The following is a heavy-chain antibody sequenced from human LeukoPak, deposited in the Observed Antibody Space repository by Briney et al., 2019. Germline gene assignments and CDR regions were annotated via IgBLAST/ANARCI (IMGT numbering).Heavy chain of an antibody. V-gene: IGHV3-20*04. CDR3: ARVRRGIVGATKFDY. CDR1: GFTFDDYG. D-gene: IGHD1-26*01. J-gene: IGHJ4*02. Sequence: PGGSLRLSCAASGFTFDDYGMSWVRQAPGKWLEWVSSINWDGGSTGYADSVKGRFTISRDNAKNSLYLQMNSLRAEDTALYYCARVRRGIVGATKFDYWGQGTLVTVSS. CDR2: INWDGGST.